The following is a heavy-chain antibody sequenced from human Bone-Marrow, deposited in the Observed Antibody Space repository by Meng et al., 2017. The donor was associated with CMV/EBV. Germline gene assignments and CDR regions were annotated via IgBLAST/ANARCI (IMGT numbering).Heavy chain of an antibody. D-gene: IGHD2-2*01. CDR1: GFTFSSYS. Sequence: GESLKISCAASGFTFSSYSMNWVRQAPGKGLEWVSSISSSSSYIYYADSVKGRFTISRDNAKNSLYLQMNSLRPEDTAVYYCAKLPPFCSSTSCSGIFDYWGQGTLVTVSS. CDR2: ISSSSSYI. V-gene: IGHV3-21*01. CDR3: AKLPPFCSSTSCSGIFDY. J-gene: IGHJ4*02.